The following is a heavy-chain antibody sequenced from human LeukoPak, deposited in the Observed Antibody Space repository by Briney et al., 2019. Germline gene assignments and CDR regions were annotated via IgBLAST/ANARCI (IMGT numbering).Heavy chain of an antibody. J-gene: IGHJ6*04. Sequence: ASVKVSCKASGYTFTSYDINWVRQATGQGLEWMGWMNPNSGNTGYAQKFQGRVTMTRNTSISTAYMELSSVTAADTAVYYCARDELYCSSTSCSNFYYYGMGVWGKGTTVTVSS. CDR3: ARDELYCSSTSCSNFYYYGMGV. V-gene: IGHV1-8*01. CDR1: GYTFTSYD. CDR2: MNPNSGNT. D-gene: IGHD2-2*01.